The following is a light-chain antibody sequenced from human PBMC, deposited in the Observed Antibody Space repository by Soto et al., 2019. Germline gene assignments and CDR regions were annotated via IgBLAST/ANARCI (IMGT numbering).Light chain of an antibody. CDR3: AARDDSLSSVV. J-gene: IGLJ2*01. V-gene: IGLV1-47*01. Sequence: QSVLTQPPSASGTPGQRVTISCSGSGSNIGSNYVYWYQQPPGTAPKLLIYRNNQRPSGAPDRFSGSKSGTSASLAISGLRSEDEADYYCAARDDSLSSVVFGGGTQLTVL. CDR1: GSNIGSNY. CDR2: RNN.